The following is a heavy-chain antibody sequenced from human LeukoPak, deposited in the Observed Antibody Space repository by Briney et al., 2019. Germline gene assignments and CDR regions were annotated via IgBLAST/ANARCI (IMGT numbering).Heavy chain of an antibody. CDR2: IRYDGSNK. J-gene: IGHJ4*02. D-gene: IGHD5-18*01. Sequence: GGSLRLSCAASGFTFSSYGMHWVRQAPGKGLEWVAFIRYDGSNKYYADSVKGRFTISRDNSKNTLYLQMNSLRAEDTAVYYCARVGAAMAPNFDYWGQGTLVTVSS. CDR3: ARVGAAMAPNFDY. V-gene: IGHV3-30*02. CDR1: GFTFSSYG.